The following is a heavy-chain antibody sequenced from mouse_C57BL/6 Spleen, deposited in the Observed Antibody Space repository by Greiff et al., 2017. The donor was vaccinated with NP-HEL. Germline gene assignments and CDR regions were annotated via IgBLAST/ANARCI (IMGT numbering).Heavy chain of an antibody. Sequence: VPLQESGPELVKPGASVKISCKASGYAFSSSWMNWVKQRPGKGLEWIGRIYPGDGDTNYNGKFKGKATLTVDKSSSTAYMQLSSLTSEDSAVYYCARRGDGYYYAMDYWGQGTSVTVSS. J-gene: IGHJ4*01. V-gene: IGHV1-82*01. CDR3: ARRGDGYYYAMDY. D-gene: IGHD2-3*01. CDR1: GYAFSSSW. CDR2: IYPGDGDT.